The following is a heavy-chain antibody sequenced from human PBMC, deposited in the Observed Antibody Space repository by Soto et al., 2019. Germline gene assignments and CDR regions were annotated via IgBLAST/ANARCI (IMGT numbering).Heavy chain of an antibody. Sequence: ASVKVSCKASGYTFTSYAMHWVRQAPGQRLGWMGWINAGNGNTKYSQKFQGRVTITRDTSASTAYMELSSLRSEDTAVYYCARWTAVWGGYYFDYWGQGTLVTVSS. V-gene: IGHV1-3*01. CDR2: INAGNGNT. CDR1: GYTFTSYA. D-gene: IGHD3-16*01. CDR3: ARWTAVWGGYYFDY. J-gene: IGHJ4*02.